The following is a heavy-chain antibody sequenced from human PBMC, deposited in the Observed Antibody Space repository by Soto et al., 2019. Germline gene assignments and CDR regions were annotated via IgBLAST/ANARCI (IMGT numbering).Heavy chain of an antibody. CDR2: IFYTGST. CDR1: GDSISSYY. Sequence: PSETLSLTCTVSGDSISSYYWSWIRQPPGKGLEWIGYIFYTGSTNYNPSLQSRVTISVDTSMNQFYLNLNSLTAADTAVYYCARHGSPAAGTGWLDSWGQGTLVTVSS. J-gene: IGHJ4*02. CDR3: ARHGSPAAGTGWLDS. D-gene: IGHD6-13*01. V-gene: IGHV4-59*08.